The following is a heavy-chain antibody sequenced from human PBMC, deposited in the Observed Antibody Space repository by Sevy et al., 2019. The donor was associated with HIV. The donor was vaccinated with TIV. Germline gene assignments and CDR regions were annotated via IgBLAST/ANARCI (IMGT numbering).Heavy chain of an antibody. CDR3: ARDQTAARKGLDY. Sequence: ASVKVSCKASGYTFTNYALHWVRQAPGQSLEWMGWINVGNGNTRYSQKFQDRFTITRCTSASTAYMELNSLTSEDTAVYYCARDQTAARKGLDYWGQGTLVTVSS. D-gene: IGHD2-15*01. CDR1: GYTFTNYA. V-gene: IGHV1-3*01. CDR2: INVGNGNT. J-gene: IGHJ4*02.